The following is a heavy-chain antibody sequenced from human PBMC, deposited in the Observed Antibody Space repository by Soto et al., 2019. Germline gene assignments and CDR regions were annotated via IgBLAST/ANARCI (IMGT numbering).Heavy chain of an antibody. J-gene: IGHJ3*02. CDR2: ISGSGGRT. V-gene: IGHV3-23*01. D-gene: IGHD2-2*01. CDR3: AKDRSSSTIDAFDI. Sequence: EVQLLESGGGLVQPGGSLRLSCAASGLTFSSYAMNWVRQAPGKGLECVSAISGSGGRTYYGDSVKGRFTISRDNSKNTQYLQMNSLRAEDTAEYYCAKDRSSSTIDAFDIWGQGTMVTVSS. CDR1: GLTFSSYA.